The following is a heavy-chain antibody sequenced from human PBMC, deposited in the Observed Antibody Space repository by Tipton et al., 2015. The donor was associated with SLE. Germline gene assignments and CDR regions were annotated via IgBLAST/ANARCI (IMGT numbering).Heavy chain of an antibody. D-gene: IGHD1-1*01. J-gene: IGHJ3*01. Sequence: SLRLSCAASGFTFSDYYMTWIRQAPGKGLEWVSSISSSSSYIYYADSVKGRFTISRDNSKNTLYLQMNSLRVDDTAVYYCARDRSKTGPNAFDVWGQGTMVTVSS. CDR1: GFTFSDYY. V-gene: IGHV3-11*05. CDR3: ARDRSKTGPNAFDV. CDR2: ISSSSSYI.